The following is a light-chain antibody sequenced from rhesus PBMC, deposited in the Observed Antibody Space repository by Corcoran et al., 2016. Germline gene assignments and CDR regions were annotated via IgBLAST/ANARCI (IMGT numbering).Light chain of an antibody. J-gene: IGKJ3*01. CDR2: AAS. CDR1: QGISDY. CDR3: LQGYSTPFT. Sequence: DIQMTQSPSSLSASVGDRVTITCRASQGISDYLSWCQQKPGKAPKRLIYAASSLERGVPSRFSGSGSGTDFTLTISSLRPEDFAAYYCLQGYSTPFTFGPGTKLDIK. V-gene: IGKV1-36*02.